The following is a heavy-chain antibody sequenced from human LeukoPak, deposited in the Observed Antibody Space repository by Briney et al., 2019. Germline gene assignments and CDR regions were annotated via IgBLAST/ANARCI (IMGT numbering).Heavy chain of an antibody. Sequence: TGGSLRLSCAASGFTFSSHWMHWVRQAPGKGLVCVSRINSDGSYSDFADSVRGRCTISRDNAKDTLYLQMNSLRAEDTAVYYCARGGGFDYWGQGTLVTVSS. D-gene: IGHD3-16*01. CDR2: INSDGSYS. V-gene: IGHV3-74*01. CDR1: GFTFSSHW. CDR3: ARGGGFDY. J-gene: IGHJ4*02.